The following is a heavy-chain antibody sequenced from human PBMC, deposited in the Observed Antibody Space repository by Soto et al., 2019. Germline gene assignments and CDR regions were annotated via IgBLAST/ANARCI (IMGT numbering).Heavy chain of an antibody. CDR1: GFTFSSYA. CDR3: AKDYHSSSWYYFDY. D-gene: IGHD6-13*01. V-gene: IGHV3-23*01. Sequence: GGSLRLSCAASGFTFSSYAMSWVRQAPGKGLEWVSAISGSGGSTYYVDSVKGRFTISRDNSKNTLYLQMNSLRAEDTAVYYCAKDYHSSSWYYFDYWGQGTLVTVSS. J-gene: IGHJ4*02. CDR2: ISGSGGST.